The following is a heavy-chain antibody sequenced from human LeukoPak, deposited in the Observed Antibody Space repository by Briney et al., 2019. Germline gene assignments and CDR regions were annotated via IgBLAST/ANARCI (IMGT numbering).Heavy chain of an antibody. CDR1: GFTFSSYE. V-gene: IGHV3-48*03. CDR2: ISSSGSTI. CDR3: ARDPPSTDALDI. J-gene: IGHJ3*02. Sequence: PGGSLRLSCAASGFTFSSYEMNWVRQAPGKGLEWVSYISSSGSTIYYADSVKGRFTISRDNAKNSLYLQMNSLRAEDTAVYYCARDPPSTDALDIWGQGTMVTVSS.